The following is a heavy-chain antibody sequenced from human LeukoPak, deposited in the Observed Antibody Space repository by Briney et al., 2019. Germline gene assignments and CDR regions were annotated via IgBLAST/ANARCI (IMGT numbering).Heavy chain of an antibody. CDR3: ARDASYYDSSGYYVDY. J-gene: IGHJ4*02. CDR2: ISSSSYI. V-gene: IGHV3-21*01. D-gene: IGHD3-22*01. CDR1: GFTFSSYS. Sequence: GGSLRLSCAASGFTFSSYSMNWVRQAPGKGLEWVSSISSSSYIYYADSVKGRFTISRDNAKNSLYLQMNSLRAEDTAVYYCARDASYYDSSGYYVDYWGQGTLVTVSS.